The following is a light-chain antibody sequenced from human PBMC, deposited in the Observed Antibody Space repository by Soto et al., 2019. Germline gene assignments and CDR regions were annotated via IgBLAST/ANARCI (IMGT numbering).Light chain of an antibody. J-gene: IGKJ4*01. Sequence: EIVMTQSPATLSVSPGERVTLSCRASQSVSNSLAWYQKKPGQAPRLLIYGASTRATGIPARFSGSGSGTEFTLTISSLQSEDFAVYYCQLHRNCPLTFGGGTKVEIK. CDR3: QLHRNCPLT. CDR1: QSVSNS. V-gene: IGKV3-15*01. CDR2: GAS.